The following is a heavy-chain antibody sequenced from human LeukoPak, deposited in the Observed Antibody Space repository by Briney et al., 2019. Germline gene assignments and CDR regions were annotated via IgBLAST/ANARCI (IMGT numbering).Heavy chain of an antibody. J-gene: IGHJ4*02. CDR1: VFTFTSYA. CDR2: ISASVGST. D-gene: IGHD6-6*01. CDR3: GRGYSSSCWSLFDY. V-gene: IGHV3-23*01. Sequence: PGGSLRLSCAASVFTFTSYAMSWVRQAPGKGREWVSAISASVGSTYYASSGKGGSTIPRENSRNTAHLKMNSLRAEDTAVYYCGRGYSSSCWSLFDYWGQGTLVTVSS.